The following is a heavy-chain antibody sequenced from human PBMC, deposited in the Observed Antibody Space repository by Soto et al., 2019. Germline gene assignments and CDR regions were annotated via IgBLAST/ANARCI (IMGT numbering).Heavy chain of an antibody. CDR1: GFTFGHYS. J-gene: IGHJ6*02. CDR3: AREGWPLLQSGMHV. V-gene: IGHV3-48*02. Sequence: EVQLVESGGGLIQRGGSLRLYCAASGFTFGHYSMNWVRQAPGKGPEWVSYISSDNRTINYADSVKGRFIITRDNAKKSLYLQMHSLRDEDAAVYYCAREGWPLLQSGMHVGGQGTTVTVSS. D-gene: IGHD2-15*01. CDR2: ISSDNRTI.